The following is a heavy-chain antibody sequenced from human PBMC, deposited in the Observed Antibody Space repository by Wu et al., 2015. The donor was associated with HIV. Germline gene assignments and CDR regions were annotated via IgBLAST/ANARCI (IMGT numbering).Heavy chain of an antibody. Sequence: QVQLVQSGAELKKPGASVKVSCKASGYTFIEQYIFWVRQAPGQGLEWMGWISPNSGGTNYTQKFQGRVTMTRDTTISTAYMELSSLTSDDTAVYYCARDKSFYYDTSGYYYPDAFDIWGQGTMVTVSS. V-gene: IGHV1-2*02. D-gene: IGHD3-22*01. J-gene: IGHJ3*02. CDR3: ARDKSFYYDTSGYYYPDAFDI. CDR2: ISPNSGGT. CDR1: GYTFIEQY.